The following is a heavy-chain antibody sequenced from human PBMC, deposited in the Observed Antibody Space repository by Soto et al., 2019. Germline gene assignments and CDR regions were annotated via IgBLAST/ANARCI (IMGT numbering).Heavy chain of an antibody. Sequence: XVSLQLSCAASGFTFSSYAMSWVRQAPGKGLEWVSAISGSGGSTYYADSVKGRFTISRDNSKNTLYLQMNSLRAEDTAVYYCATRGSGYYKSFDYWGQGTLVTVSS. V-gene: IGHV3-23*01. D-gene: IGHD3-22*01. J-gene: IGHJ4*02. CDR1: GFTFSSYA. CDR3: ATRGSGYYKSFDY. CDR2: ISGSGGST.